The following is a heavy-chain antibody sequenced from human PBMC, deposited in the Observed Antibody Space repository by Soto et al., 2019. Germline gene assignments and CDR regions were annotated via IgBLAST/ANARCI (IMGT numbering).Heavy chain of an antibody. CDR3: ARQGLHDAFDI. J-gene: IGHJ3*02. V-gene: IGHV4-59*01. CDR2: IYYSGST. CDR1: GGSISSYY. Sequence: SETLSLTCTVSGGSISSYYWSWIRQPPGKGLEWIGYIYYSGSTNYNPSLKSRVTISVDTSKNQFSLKLSSVTAADTAVYYCARQGLHDAFDIWGQGTMVTVS.